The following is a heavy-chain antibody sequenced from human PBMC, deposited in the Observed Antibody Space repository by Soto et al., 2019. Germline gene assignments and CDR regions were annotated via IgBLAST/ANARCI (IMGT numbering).Heavy chain of an antibody. CDR1: GGSISSSSYY. V-gene: IGHV4-39*01. CDR3: ARPVHRAYYDFWSGYKFYYGMDV. D-gene: IGHD3-3*01. CDR2: IYYSGST. J-gene: IGHJ6*02. Sequence: PSATLSLTCTVSGGSISSSSYYWGWISQPPGKGLEWIGSIYYSGSTYYNPSLKSRVTISVDTSKNQFSLKLSSVTAADTAVYYCARPVHRAYYDFWSGYKFYYGMDVWGQGTTVTGSS.